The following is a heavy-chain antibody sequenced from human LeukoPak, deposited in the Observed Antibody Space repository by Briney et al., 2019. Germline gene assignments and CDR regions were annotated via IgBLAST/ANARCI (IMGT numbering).Heavy chain of an antibody. Sequence: GASVKVSCKASGYTFTIYYMHWVRQAPGQGLEWMGIINPSGGSTSYAQKFQGRVTMTRDTSTSTVYMELSSLRSEDTAVYYCARSGYRPGSFDYWGQGTLVTVSS. CDR3: ARSGYRPGSFDY. D-gene: IGHD3-3*01. CDR2: INPSGGST. J-gene: IGHJ4*02. V-gene: IGHV1-46*01. CDR1: GYTFTIYY.